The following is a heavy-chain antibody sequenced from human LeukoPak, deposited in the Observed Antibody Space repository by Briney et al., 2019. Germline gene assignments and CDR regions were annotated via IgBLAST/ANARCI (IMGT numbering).Heavy chain of an antibody. J-gene: IGHJ4*02. CDR1: GFAFSSYS. CDR2: ISSSSTTI. D-gene: IGHD6-13*01. CDR3: ARSGYSSKYYFDY. Sequence: GGSLRLSCAASGFAFSSYSMMWVRQAPGKGLEWVSYISSSSTTIHYADSVKGRFTISRDNAKNSVYLQMNSLRAEDTAVYYCARSGYSSKYYFDYWGQGTLVTVSS. V-gene: IGHV3-48*01.